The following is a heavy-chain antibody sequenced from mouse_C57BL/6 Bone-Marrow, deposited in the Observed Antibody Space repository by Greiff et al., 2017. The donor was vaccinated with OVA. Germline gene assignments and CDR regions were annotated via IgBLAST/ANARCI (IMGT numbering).Heavy chain of an antibody. V-gene: IGHV2-9*01. Sequence: VQLQESGPGLVAPSPCLSISCTVSGFSLTSYGVDWVRQPPGKGLEWLGVIGGGGSTNYNSALMSRLSNSKDNSKSKVFLKMNRLQTADTAMYYCAKHELRSFAYWGQGTLVTVSA. D-gene: IGHD1-1*01. CDR1: GFSLTSYG. J-gene: IGHJ3*01. CDR2: IGGGGST. CDR3: AKHELRSFAY.